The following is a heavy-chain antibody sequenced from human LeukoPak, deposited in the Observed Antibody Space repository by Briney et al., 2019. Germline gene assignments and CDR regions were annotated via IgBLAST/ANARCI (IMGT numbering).Heavy chain of an antibody. D-gene: IGHD1-26*01. Sequence: GESLKISCKGSGYSFTSYWISWVRQMPGKGLEWMGRIDPSDSYTNYSPSFQGHAIISADKSINTAYLQWSSLKASDTAMYYCASLVSSQEEYWGQGTLVTVSS. V-gene: IGHV5-10-1*01. CDR2: IDPSDSYT. J-gene: IGHJ4*02. CDR1: GYSFTSYW. CDR3: ASLVSSQEEY.